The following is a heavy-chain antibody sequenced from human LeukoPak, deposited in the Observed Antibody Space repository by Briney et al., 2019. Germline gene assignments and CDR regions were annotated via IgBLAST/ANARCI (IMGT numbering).Heavy chain of an antibody. CDR2: ISSAGGYI. V-gene: IGHV3-21*01. D-gene: IGHD2-2*01. Sequence: GGSLRLSCAASGFTFSSYTSNWVRQAPGKGLEWVSSISSAGGYIYYADSVKGRFTISRDNAKNSLYLQMNSLRAVDTAVYYCAREIVSSNSFDNWGQGTLVTVSS. CDR3: AREIVSSNSFDN. J-gene: IGHJ4*02. CDR1: GFTFSSYT.